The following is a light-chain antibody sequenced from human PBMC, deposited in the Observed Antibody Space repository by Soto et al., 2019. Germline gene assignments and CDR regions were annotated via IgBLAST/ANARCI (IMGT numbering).Light chain of an antibody. J-gene: IGKJ2*01. CDR1: QVISNW. CDR3: QQDNSIPRT. CDR2: AAS. Sequence: DIQMTPAPSSVSASVGDRVTITCRASQVISNWLAWYQQNPGKAPKLLISAASTLLSGVPTRFTCSGSGTEFTLNISSLQPEDFATYDCQQDNSIPRTFDQGTKLEIK. V-gene: IGKV1-12*01.